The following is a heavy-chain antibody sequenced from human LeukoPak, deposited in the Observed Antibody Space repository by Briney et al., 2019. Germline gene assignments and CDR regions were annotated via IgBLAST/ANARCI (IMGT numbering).Heavy chain of an antibody. V-gene: IGHV4-59*08. CDR2: IYYSGST. J-gene: IGHJ4*02. D-gene: IGHD5-18*01. Sequence: SETLSLTCSVSGGSISNYYWSWIRQPPGKGLEWIGYIYYSGSTYYNPSLESRVTISVDTSKNQFALKLTSVTAADTALYYCARLRGYTYGNPGYWGQGSLVTVSS. CDR1: GGSISNYY. CDR3: ARLRGYTYGNPGY.